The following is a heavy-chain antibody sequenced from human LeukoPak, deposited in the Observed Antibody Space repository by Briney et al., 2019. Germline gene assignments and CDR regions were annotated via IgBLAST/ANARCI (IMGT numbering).Heavy chain of an antibody. V-gene: IGHV4-4*07. CDR3: GRGGVLHSYFDY. CDR1: GDSMNNYY. Sequence: SETLSLTCTVSGDSMNNYYWTWMRQPAGKGLEWIGRIYISGNTMYNPSLQSRVTMSLDTSKNHFLLKRRSGTAADTAVYCCGRGGVLHSYFDYWGQGTLVSVSS. CDR2: IYISGNT. D-gene: IGHD3-16*01. J-gene: IGHJ4*02.